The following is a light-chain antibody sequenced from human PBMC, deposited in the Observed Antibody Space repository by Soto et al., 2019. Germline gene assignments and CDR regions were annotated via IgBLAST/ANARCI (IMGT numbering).Light chain of an antibody. J-gene: IGKJ1*01. Sequence: EIVLTQSPGTLSLSPGERATLSCRARQSVSGSYLAWYQQKPGQSPRVLIYDASSRATGIPDRFSGSGSGNGFTLTHRRMEPEDFAVYYCQQDATIPWTFGQGTKVESK. CDR2: DAS. V-gene: IGKV3-20*01. CDR3: QQDATIPWT. CDR1: QSVSGSY.